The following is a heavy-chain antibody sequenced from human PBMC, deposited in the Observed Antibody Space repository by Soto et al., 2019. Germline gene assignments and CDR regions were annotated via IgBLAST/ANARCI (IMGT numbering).Heavy chain of an antibody. V-gene: IGHV4-61*01. CDR2: IYYSGST. CDR3: ARGRVFSVFDY. Sequence: SETLSLTCLVSGGSVSSGSYYWSWIRQPPGKGLEWIGYIYYSGSTNYNPSLKSRVTISVDTSKNQFSLKLSSVTAADTAVYYCARGRVFSVFDYWGQGTLVTVSS. J-gene: IGHJ4*02. D-gene: IGHD2-8*01. CDR1: GGSVSSGSYY.